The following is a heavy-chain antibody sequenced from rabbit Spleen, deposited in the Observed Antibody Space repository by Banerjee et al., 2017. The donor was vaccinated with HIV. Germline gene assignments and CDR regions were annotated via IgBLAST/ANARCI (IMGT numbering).Heavy chain of an antibody. CDR2: IYTSSGST. Sequence: QSLEESGGDLVKPGASLTLTCTVSGVDFSSYYYMCWVRQAPGKGLELIACIYTSSGSTWYASWAKGRFTISKTSSTTVTLQMTSLTAADTATYFCASDRGDLGGGYVADLWGQGTLVTVS. V-gene: IGHV1S40*01. D-gene: IGHD5-1*01. CDR3: ASDRGDLGGGYVADL. CDR1: GVDFSSYYY. J-gene: IGHJ4*01.